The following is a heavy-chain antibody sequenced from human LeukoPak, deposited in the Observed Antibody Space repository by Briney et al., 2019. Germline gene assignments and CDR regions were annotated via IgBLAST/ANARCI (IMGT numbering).Heavy chain of an antibody. CDR3: ARDQGVWFGDPPTYYYYMDV. CDR1: GFTFDDYG. V-gene: IGHV3-20*04. CDR2: INWNGGST. D-gene: IGHD3-10*01. J-gene: IGHJ6*03. Sequence: GGSLRLSCAASGFTFDDYGMSWVRHAPGKGLEWVSGINWNGGSTVYADSVKGRFTISRDNAKNSLYLQMNSLRAEDTALYYCARDQGVWFGDPPTYYYYMDVWGKGTTVTVSS.